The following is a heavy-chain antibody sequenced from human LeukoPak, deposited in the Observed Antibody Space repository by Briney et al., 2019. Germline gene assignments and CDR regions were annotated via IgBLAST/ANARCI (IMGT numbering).Heavy chain of an antibody. V-gene: IGHV4-4*07. CDR3: ARVWGGTPGCLDV. CDR1: GGSISGYY. J-gene: IGHJ4*02. D-gene: IGHD2-15*01. Sequence: SETLSLTCTVSGGSISGYYWTWIRQPAGKGLEWIGRLYITGVTNYSPSLESRVTMSVDMSRNQFSLKLIAVTAADTAIYDCARVWGGTPGCLDVWGKEPLVPVPS. CDR2: LYITGVT.